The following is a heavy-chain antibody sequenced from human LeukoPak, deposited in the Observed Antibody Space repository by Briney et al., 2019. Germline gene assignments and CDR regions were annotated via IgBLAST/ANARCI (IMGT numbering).Heavy chain of an antibody. CDR3: AIVGATRHY. CDR1: GGSFSGYY. CDR2: INHSGST. D-gene: IGHD1-26*01. J-gene: IGHJ4*02. V-gene: IGHV4-34*01. Sequence: SETLSLTCAVYGGSFSGYYWSWIRQPPGKGLEWIGEINHSGSTNYNPSLKSRVTISVDTSKNQFSLKLSSVTAADTAVYYCAIVGATRHYWGQGTLVTVSS.